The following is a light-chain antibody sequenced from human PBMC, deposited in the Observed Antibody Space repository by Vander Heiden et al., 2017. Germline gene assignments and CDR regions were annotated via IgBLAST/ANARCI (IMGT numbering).Light chain of an antibody. CDR1: SSDVGAYNY. CDR2: DVT. CDR3: SSHAGSSAV. V-gene: IGLV2-8*01. Sequence: QSALTQPPSASGSPGQPVTISCTGTSSDVGAYNYVSWYQQHPAKAPTLIIYDVTKRPSGVPDRFSGSKSGNTAFLTVSGLQAEDEADYYCSSHAGSSAVFGGGTTVTVL. J-gene: IGLJ3*02.